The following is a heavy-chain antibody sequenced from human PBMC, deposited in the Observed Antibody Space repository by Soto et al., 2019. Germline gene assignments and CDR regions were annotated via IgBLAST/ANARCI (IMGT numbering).Heavy chain of an antibody. CDR2: IIPIFGTA. CDR1: GGTFSSYA. CDR3: ARAVVVVAATDDYYYGMDV. J-gene: IGHJ6*02. Sequence: QVQLVQSGAEVKKPGSSVKVSCKASGGTFSSYAISWVRQAPGQGLEWMGGIIPIFGTANYAQKFQGRVTITADESTSTAYMELSSLRSEDTAAYYCARAVVVVAATDDYYYGMDVWGQGTTFTVSS. D-gene: IGHD2-15*01. V-gene: IGHV1-69*12.